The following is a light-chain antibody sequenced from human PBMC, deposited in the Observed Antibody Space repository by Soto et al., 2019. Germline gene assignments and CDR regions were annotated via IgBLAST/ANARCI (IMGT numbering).Light chain of an antibody. CDR1: SCDVGCYNL. CDR2: EVS. CDR3: CSYAGRSTHVV. J-gene: IGLJ2*01. Sequence: QSALTQPASVSGPPGQSVTISCTGTSCDVGCYNLVYWYQQHPGKAPKLMIYEVSNRPSGVSNRFSGSKSGNTASLTISGLQDEDEADYYCCSYAGRSTHVVFGGGTKLTVL. V-gene: IGLV2-23*02.